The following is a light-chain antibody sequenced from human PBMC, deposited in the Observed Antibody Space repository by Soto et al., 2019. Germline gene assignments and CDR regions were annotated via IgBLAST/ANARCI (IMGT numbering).Light chain of an antibody. J-gene: IGLJ2*01. V-gene: IGLV2-11*01. CDR1: SHDVGSSDF. Sequence: QSALIQPPSVSGSPGQSVSISCTGTSHDVGSSDFVSWSQQHPGTVPKPIVNTQPSGVPDHFSGSKSDNTASMTISGLQAEDEAYSQCCSDATSASFGGGTKLTVL. CDR3: CSDATSAS. CDR2: VN.